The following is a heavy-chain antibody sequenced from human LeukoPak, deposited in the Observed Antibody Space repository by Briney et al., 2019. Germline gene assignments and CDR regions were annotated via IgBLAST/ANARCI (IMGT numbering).Heavy chain of an antibody. CDR2: FDPEDGET. J-gene: IGHJ3*02. CDR3: VNRPLGIKGEDAFDI. CDR1: GYTLTELS. D-gene: IGHD7-27*01. Sequence: GASVKVSCKVSGYTLTELSMHWVRQAPGKGLEWMGGFDPEDGETIYAQKFQGRVTMTEDTSTDTAYMELSCLRSEDTAVYYCVNRPLGIKGEDAFDIWGQGTMVTVSS. V-gene: IGHV1-24*01.